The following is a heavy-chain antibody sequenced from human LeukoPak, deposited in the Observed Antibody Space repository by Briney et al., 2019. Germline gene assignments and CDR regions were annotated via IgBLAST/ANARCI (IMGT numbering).Heavy chain of an antibody. D-gene: IGHD3-3*01. V-gene: IGHV1-69*05. CDR2: ITPIFGTA. Sequence: GASVKVSCKASGGTFSSYAISWVRQAPGQGLEWMGGITPIFGTANYAQKFQGRVTITTDESTSTAYMELSSLRSEDTAVYYCARGHGFWSGPFDYWGQGTLVTVSS. CDR3: ARGHGFWSGPFDY. J-gene: IGHJ4*02. CDR1: GGTFSSYA.